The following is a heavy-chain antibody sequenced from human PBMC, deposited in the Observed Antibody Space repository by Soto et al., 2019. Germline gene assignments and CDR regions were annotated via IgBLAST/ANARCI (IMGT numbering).Heavy chain of an antibody. Sequence: SETLSLTCTVTGDSISSRSYYWGWIRQPPGKGLEWIGSIYYSGSTYNNPSLRSRVSMSIDTSKDQFSLKLKSVTAADTALYFCERQRNSVVTQASFDVWGPGSLVTVSS. CDR3: ERQRNSVVTQASFDV. V-gene: IGHV4-39*01. J-gene: IGHJ4*02. D-gene: IGHD2-21*02. CDR2: IYYSGST. CDR1: GDSISSRSYY.